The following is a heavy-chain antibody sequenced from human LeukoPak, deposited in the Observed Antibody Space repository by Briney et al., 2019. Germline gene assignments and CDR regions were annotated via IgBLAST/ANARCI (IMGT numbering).Heavy chain of an antibody. D-gene: IGHD3-3*01. CDR2: INHSGST. V-gene: IGHV4-34*01. CDR3: ARASPENDFFDY. CDR1: GGSFSGYR. Sequence: PSETLSLTCAVYGGSFSGYRWCWIRQPPGKGLEWIGEINHSGSTNYNPSLKSRVTISVDTSKNQFSLNLSSVTAADTAVYYCARASPENDFFDYWGQGTLVTVSS. J-gene: IGHJ4*02.